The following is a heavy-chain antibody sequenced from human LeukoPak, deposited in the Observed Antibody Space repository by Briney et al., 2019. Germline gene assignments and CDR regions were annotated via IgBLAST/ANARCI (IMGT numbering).Heavy chain of an antibody. CDR2: LYNTGNA. CDR3: ARLTPAAGRLYFVD. CDR1: GFTVNSNY. J-gene: IGHJ4*02. V-gene: IGHV3-53*01. D-gene: IGHD6-13*01. Sequence: PGGSLRLSCAPSGFTVNSNYLSWVRQGPGKRRERVSTLYNTGNAYYANSVKGRFSISRDNSKNTLFLQMNSLRAEDTAVYYCARLTPAAGRLYFVDWGPGTLVTVSS.